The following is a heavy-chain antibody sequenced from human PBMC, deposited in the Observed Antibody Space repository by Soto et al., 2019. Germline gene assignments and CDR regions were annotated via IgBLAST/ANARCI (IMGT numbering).Heavy chain of an antibody. CDR1: GFTFSSYS. Sequence: GGSLRLSCAASGFTFSSYSMNWVRQAPGKGLEWVSSISSSSSYIYYADSVKGRFTISRDNAKNSLYLQMNSLRAEDTAVYYCAREGNSYYGMDVWGQGTTVTVSS. V-gene: IGHV3-21*01. J-gene: IGHJ6*02. CDR2: ISSSSSYI. CDR3: AREGNSYYGMDV.